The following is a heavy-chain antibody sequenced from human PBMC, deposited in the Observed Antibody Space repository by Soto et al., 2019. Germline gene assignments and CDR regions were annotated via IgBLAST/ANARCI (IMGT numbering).Heavy chain of an antibody. CDR1: GYTFTSYG. CDR2: ISAYNGNT. Sequence: RASVKVSCKASGYTFTSYGISWVRQAPGQGLEWMGWISAYNGNTNYAQKLQGRVTMTTDTSTSTAYMELRSLRSDDTAVYYCAREDRDRETGLVPAAIDGMDVWGQGTTVTVSS. V-gene: IGHV1-18*01. CDR3: AREDRDRETGLVPAAIDGMDV. D-gene: IGHD2-2*01. J-gene: IGHJ6*02.